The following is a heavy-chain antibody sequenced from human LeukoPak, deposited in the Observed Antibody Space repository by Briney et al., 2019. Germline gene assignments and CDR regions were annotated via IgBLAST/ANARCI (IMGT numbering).Heavy chain of an antibody. CDR3: AKDDFR. CDR1: GFTFSNCG. D-gene: IGHD3/OR15-3a*01. V-gene: IGHV3-30*02. CDR2: IPFDGSNK. J-gene: IGHJ4*02. Sequence: GGSLRLSCAASGFTFSNCGMHWVRQAPGKGLEWASFIPFDGSNKYYADSVKGRFTISRDNSKNTLYLQMNSLRAEDTAVYYCAKDDFRWGQGTLVTVSS.